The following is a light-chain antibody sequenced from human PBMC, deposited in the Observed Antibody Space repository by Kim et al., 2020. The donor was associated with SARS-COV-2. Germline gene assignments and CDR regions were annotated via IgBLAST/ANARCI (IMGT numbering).Light chain of an antibody. CDR1: SLRSYY. CDR3: NSRDSSGNLVV. Sequence: SSEPTQDPAVSVALGQTVRITCQGDSLRSYYASWYQQKPGQAPVLVIYGKNNRPSGIPDRFSGSSSGNTASLTITGAQAEDEADYYCNSRDSSGNLVVFGGGTQLTVL. CDR2: GKN. V-gene: IGLV3-19*01. J-gene: IGLJ2*01.